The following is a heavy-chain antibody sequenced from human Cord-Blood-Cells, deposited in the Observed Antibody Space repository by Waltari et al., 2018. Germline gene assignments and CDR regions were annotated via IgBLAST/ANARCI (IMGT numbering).Heavy chain of an antibody. CDR3: ARDLEITELSGGAFDI. D-gene: IGHD1-26*01. V-gene: IGHV6-1*01. Sequence: QVQLQQSGPGLVKPSQTLSLTCAISGDSVSSNSAAWNWIRQSPSRGLEWLRRTYDRSKGYNEYAVSVKSRITINPDTSKNQFSLQLNSVTPEDTAVYYCARDLEITELSGGAFDIWGQGTMVTVSS. CDR1: GDSVSSNSAA. CDR2: TYDRSKGYN. J-gene: IGHJ3*02.